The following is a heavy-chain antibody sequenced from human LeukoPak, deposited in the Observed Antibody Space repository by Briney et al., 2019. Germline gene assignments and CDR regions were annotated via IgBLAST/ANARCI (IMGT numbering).Heavy chain of an antibody. D-gene: IGHD5-18*01. J-gene: IGHJ6*03. CDR3: AKDTPMVDYYMDV. CDR1: GFTFSSYV. CDR2: IRYDGSNK. V-gene: IGHV3-30*02. Sequence: GGSLRLSCAASGFTFSSYVVHWVRQAPGKGLEWVAFIRYDGSNKYYADSVQGRFTISRDNSKKTLYLQMNSLRAEDTAVYYCAKDTPMVDYYMDVWGKGTTVTISS.